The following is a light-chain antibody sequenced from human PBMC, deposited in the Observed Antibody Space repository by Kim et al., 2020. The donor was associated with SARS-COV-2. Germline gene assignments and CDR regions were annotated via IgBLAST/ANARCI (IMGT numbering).Light chain of an antibody. CDR2: KNN. CDR3: AGWDDNLNAEV. V-gene: IGLV1-44*01. Sequence: QSVLTQPPSVSGTLGQRVTISCSGSSSNLGTNSVHWYQQFPGTAPEVLIYKNNQRPSGVPDRFSGSKSGTSASLAISGLQSEDEGDYYCAGWDDNLNAEVFGGGTQLTVL. J-gene: IGLJ3*02. CDR1: SSNLGTNS.